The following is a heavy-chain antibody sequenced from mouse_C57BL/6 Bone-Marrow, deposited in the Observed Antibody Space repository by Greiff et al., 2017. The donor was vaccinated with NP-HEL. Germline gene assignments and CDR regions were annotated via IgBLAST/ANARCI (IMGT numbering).Heavy chain of an antibody. V-gene: IGHV1-76*01. Sequence: QVQLQQSGAELVRPGASVKLSCKASGYTFTDYYINWVKQRPGQGLEWIARIYPGSGNTYYNEKFKGKATLTAEKSSSTAYMQLSSLTSEDSAVYFCARWGTTPLGYFDYWGQGTTLTVSS. CDR3: ARWGTTPLGYFDY. D-gene: IGHD1-1*01. J-gene: IGHJ2*01. CDR1: GYTFTDYY. CDR2: IYPGSGNT.